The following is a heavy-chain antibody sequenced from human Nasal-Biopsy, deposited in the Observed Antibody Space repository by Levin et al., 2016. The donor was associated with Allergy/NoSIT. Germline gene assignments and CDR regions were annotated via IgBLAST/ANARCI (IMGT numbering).Heavy chain of an antibody. CDR2: VSDSGDKT. CDR1: GFKFNVYA. Sequence: GGSLRLSCAAAGFKFNVYAMSWVRQAPGKGLEWVAVVSDSGDKTDYADAVKGRFTISRDNSRNTLFLQTNSLRGEDTATYYCVKGRSSSWLPDAFNIWGQGTMVTVSS. V-gene: IGHV3-23*01. D-gene: IGHD6-19*01. CDR3: VKGRSSSWLPDAFNI. J-gene: IGHJ3*02.